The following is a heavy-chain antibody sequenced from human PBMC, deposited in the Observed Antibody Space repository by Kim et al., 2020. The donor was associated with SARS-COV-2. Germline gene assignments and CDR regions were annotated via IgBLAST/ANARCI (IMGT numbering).Heavy chain of an antibody. J-gene: IGHJ4*02. Sequence: SETLSLTCTVSGGSISSSSYYWGWIRQPPGKGLEWIGSIYYSGSTYYNPSLKSRVTISVDTSKNQFSLKLSSVTAADTAVYYCARVFGDGDYEIGFDYWGQGTLVTVSS. CDR1: GGSISSSSYY. CDR2: IYYSGST. D-gene: IGHD4-17*01. V-gene: IGHV4-39*07. CDR3: ARVFGDGDYEIGFDY.